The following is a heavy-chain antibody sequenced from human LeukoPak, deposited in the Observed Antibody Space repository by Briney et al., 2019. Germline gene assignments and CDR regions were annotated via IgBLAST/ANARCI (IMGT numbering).Heavy chain of an antibody. Sequence: GGSLRLSCAASGFTFSNAWMSWVRQAPGKGLEWVSSISSIRSYIYYADSVKGRFTISRDNAKNSLFLQMNSLRAEDTAVYYCARAGTMAAIDYWGQGTLVTVSS. J-gene: IGHJ4*02. CDR2: ISSIRSYI. D-gene: IGHD4/OR15-4a*01. CDR1: GFTFSNAW. V-gene: IGHV3-21*01. CDR3: ARAGTMAAIDY.